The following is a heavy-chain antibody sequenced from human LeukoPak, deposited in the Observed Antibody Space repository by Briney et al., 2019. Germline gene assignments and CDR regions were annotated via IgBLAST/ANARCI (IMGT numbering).Heavy chain of an antibody. CDR2: IHDSVNT. CDR3: ARGRITIFGVVTPHFDY. D-gene: IGHD3-3*01. CDR1: GGSISSYY. J-gene: IGHJ4*02. V-gene: IGHV4-59*01. Sequence: SETLSLTCTVSGGSISSYYWTWIRQSPGTGLEWIWYIHDSVNTDYNPSLKSRVTISVDTSNKQFSLKLNSVTAADTAVYYCARGRITIFGVVTPHFDYWGQGTLVTVSS.